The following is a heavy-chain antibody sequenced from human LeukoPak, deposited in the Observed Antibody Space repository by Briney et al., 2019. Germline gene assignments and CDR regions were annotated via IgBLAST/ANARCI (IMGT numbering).Heavy chain of an antibody. V-gene: IGHV4-30-2*01. Sequence: SETLSLTCAVSGGSISSGGYSWSWIRQPPGKGLEWIGYIYHSGSTYYNPSLKSRVTISVDRSKNQFSLKLSSVTAADTAVYYCARDQGAYYGRAFDIWGQGTMVTVSS. CDR1: GGSISSGGYS. J-gene: IGHJ3*02. CDR2: IYHSGST. D-gene: IGHD3-10*01. CDR3: ARDQGAYYGRAFDI.